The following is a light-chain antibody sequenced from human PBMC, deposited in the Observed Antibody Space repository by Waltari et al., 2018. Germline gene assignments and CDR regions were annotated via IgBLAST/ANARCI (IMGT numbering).Light chain of an antibody. J-gene: IGLJ2*01. CDR1: SIHVGSYNL. CDR2: EVT. V-gene: IGLV2-23*02. Sequence: QSALTQPASVSGSPGPSITISCTGTSIHVGSYNLVSWYQHHPGQAPKLMIYEVTKRPSGVSNRFSGSKSGNTASLTISGLQAEDEADYYCCSYAGSSILIFGGGTKLTVL. CDR3: CSYAGSSILI.